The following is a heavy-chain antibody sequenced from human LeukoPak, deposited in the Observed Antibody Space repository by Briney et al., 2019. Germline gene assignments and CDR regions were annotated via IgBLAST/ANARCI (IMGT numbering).Heavy chain of an antibody. J-gene: IGHJ6*03. CDR2: IIPIFGTA. Sequence: GASVKVSCKASGYTFTGYYLHWVRQAPGQGLEWMGGIIPIFGTANYAQKFQGRVTITADKSTSTAYMELSSLRSEDTAVYYCARGIGRGGEVYYYMDVWGKGTTVTVSS. CDR1: GYTFTGYY. V-gene: IGHV1-69*06. D-gene: IGHD1-26*01. CDR3: ARGIGRGGEVYYYMDV.